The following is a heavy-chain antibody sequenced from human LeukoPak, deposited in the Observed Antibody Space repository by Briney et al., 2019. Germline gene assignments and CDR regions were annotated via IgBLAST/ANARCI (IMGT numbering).Heavy chain of an antibody. J-gene: IGHJ4*02. CDR2: IRYDGSNT. CDR1: GFTFNNYG. CDR3: AKDPNRYDSSIYYCAY. Sequence: EGSLRLSCAASGFTFNNYGKHWVRQAPGKGLEWVAFIRYDGSNTYYADSVKGRFTISRDNSKNTLYLHMNRLRAEDTAVYYCAKDPNRYDSSIYYCAYWGQGTLVTVSS. D-gene: IGHD3-22*01. V-gene: IGHV3-30*02.